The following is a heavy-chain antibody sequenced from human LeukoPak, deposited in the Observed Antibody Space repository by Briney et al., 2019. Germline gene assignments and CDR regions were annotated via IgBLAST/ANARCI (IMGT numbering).Heavy chain of an antibody. CDR1: GYTFTSYG. Sequence: ASVTVSCKASGYTFTSYGISWVRQPPGQGLEWMGWISAYNGNTNYAQKLQGRVTMTTDTSTSTAYMKLRSLRSDDTAVYYCARGGDSSGQGWFDPWGQGTLVTVSS. V-gene: IGHV1-18*01. CDR2: ISAYNGNT. CDR3: ARGGDSSGQGWFDP. J-gene: IGHJ5*02. D-gene: IGHD6-19*01.